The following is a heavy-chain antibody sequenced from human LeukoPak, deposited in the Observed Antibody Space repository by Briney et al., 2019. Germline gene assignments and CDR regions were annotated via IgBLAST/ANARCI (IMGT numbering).Heavy chain of an antibody. CDR1: GYTLTELS. CDR2: FDPEDGET. D-gene: IGHD1-7*01. CDR3: ATWECITGTTECNY. V-gene: IGHV1-24*01. Sequence: RASVNVSCKVSGYTLTELSMHSVRQAPGKGLEWMGGFDPEDGETIYAQKFQGRVTMTEDTSTDTAYMELSSLRSEDTAVYYCATWECITGTTECNYWGQGTLVTVSS. J-gene: IGHJ4*02.